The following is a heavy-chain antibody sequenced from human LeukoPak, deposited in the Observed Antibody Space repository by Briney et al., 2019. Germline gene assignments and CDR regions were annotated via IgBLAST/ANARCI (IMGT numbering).Heavy chain of an antibody. Sequence: GGSLRLSCAASGFTFSDYYMSWVRQAPGKGLEWLSYISSSGRTIYYADSVKGRFTVSRDNAQNSLHLQMYRLRAEDTAVYYCTRHHTDGYNFWYWGPGALVTVSS. D-gene: IGHD5-24*01. CDR2: ISSSGRTI. V-gene: IGHV3-11*04. CDR1: GFTFSDYY. J-gene: IGHJ4*02. CDR3: TRHHTDGYNFWY.